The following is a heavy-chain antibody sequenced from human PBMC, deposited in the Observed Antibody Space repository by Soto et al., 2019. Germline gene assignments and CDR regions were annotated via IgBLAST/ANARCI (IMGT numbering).Heavy chain of an antibody. CDR2: INHSGST. CDR1: GGSFSGYY. V-gene: IGHV4-34*01. CDR3: ASAGLGYCSSTSCYREYFQH. J-gene: IGHJ1*01. D-gene: IGHD2-2*01. Sequence: QVQLQQWGAGLLKPSETLSLTCAVYGGSFSGYYWSWIRQPPGKGLEWIGEINHSGSTNYNPSLKSRVTTSVDTSKNQFSLKLSSVTAADTAVYYCASAGLGYCSSTSCYREYFQHWGQGTLVTVSS.